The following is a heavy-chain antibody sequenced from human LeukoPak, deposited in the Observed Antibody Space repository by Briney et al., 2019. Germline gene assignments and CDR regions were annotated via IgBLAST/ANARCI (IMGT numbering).Heavy chain of an antibody. CDR3: ARTGDYGSGRYFRPFDY. CDR2: IKQDGSEK. D-gene: IGHD3-10*01. Sequence: GGSLRLSCAASGFTFSSYRMSWVRQAPGKGLEWVANIKQDGSEKYYVDSVKGRFTISRDNAKKSLFLQMNSLRAEDTAVYYCARTGDYGSGRYFRPFDYWGQGTLVTASS. J-gene: IGHJ4*02. V-gene: IGHV3-7*01. CDR1: GFTFSSYR.